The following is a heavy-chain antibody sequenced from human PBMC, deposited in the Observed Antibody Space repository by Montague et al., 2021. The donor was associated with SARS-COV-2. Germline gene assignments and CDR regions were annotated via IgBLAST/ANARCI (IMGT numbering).Heavy chain of an antibody. J-gene: IGHJ1*01. CDR2: IWYDGSNK. Sequence: SLRLSCAASGFPFSSYGMHWVRQAPGKGLEWVAVIWYDGSNKYYADSVKGRFTISRDNSKNTLYLQMNSLRAEDTAVYYCARGLAVAWREYFQHWGQGTLVTVSS. CDR1: GFPFSSYG. V-gene: IGHV3-33*01. D-gene: IGHD6-19*01. CDR3: ARGLAVAWREYFQH.